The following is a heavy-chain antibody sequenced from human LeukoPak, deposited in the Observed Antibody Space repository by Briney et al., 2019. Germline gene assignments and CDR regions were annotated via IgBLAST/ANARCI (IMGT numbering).Heavy chain of an antibody. J-gene: IGHJ4*02. CDR1: GGSISSSSYY. Sequence: SETLSLTCTVSGGSISSSSYYWGWIRQPPGKGLEWIGSIYYSGSTYYNPSLKSRVTISVDTSKNQFSLKLSSVTAADTAVYYCARHSSGWYYFDYWGQGTLVTVSS. CDR2: IYYSGST. V-gene: IGHV4-39*01. D-gene: IGHD6-13*01. CDR3: ARHSSGWYYFDY.